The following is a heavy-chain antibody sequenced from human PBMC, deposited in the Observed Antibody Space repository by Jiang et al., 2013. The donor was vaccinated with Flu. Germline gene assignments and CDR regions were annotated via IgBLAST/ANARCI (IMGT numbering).Heavy chain of an antibody. CDR1: GGSVSSGSYY. V-gene: IGHV4-61*01. J-gene: IGHJ1*01. CDR2: IYYSGST. CDR3: ASDRYCSGGSCYSLYFQH. Sequence: GLLKPSETLSLTCTVSGGSVSSGSYYWSWIRQPPGKGLEWIGYIYYSGSTNYNPSLKSRVTISVDTSKNQFSLNLSSVTAADTAVYYCASDRYCSGGSCYSLYFQHWGQGTLVTVSS. D-gene: IGHD2-15*01.